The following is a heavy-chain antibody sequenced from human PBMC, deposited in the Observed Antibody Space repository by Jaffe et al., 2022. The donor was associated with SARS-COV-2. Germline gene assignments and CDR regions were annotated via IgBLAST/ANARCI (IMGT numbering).Heavy chain of an antibody. CDR2: IKSNIDGGTT. Sequence: EVQLVESGGGLVKPGGSLRLSCAASRFTFSNAWMSWVRQAPGKGLEWVGRIKSNIDGGTTDYAAPVKGRFTISRDDSKNTLYLQMSSLKTEDTGMYYCNTDPGWACTGTSCRERTDYWGQGTPVTVSS. J-gene: IGHJ4*02. D-gene: IGHD2-2*01. CDR3: NTDPGWACTGTSCRERTDY. V-gene: IGHV3-15*01. CDR1: RFTFSNAW.